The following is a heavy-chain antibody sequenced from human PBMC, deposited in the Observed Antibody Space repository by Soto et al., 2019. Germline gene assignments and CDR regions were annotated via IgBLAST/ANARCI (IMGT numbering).Heavy chain of an antibody. CDR3: ARLPVWFGESEDDFDI. D-gene: IGHD3-10*01. CDR1: GGSISSSSYY. J-gene: IGHJ3*02. CDR2: IYYSGST. V-gene: IGHV4-39*01. Sequence: SETLPLTCTVSGGSISSSSYYWGWIRQPPGKGLEWIGSIYYSGSTYYNPSLKSRVTISVDTSKNQFSLTLSSVTAADTAVYYCARLPVWFGESEDDFDIWGQGTMVTVSS.